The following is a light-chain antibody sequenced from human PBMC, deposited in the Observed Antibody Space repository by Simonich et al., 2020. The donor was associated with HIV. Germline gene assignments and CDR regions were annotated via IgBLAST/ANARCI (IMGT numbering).Light chain of an antibody. CDR3: SSYAGSNNLV. CDR1: SSDVGGYNY. V-gene: IGLV2-8*01. CDR2: AVS. J-gene: IGLJ2*01. Sequence: QSALTQPPSASGSPGQSVTISCTGTSSDVGGYNYVSWYQQHPGKAPKLMIYAVSKRPSGAPDRFSGSKSGNTASLTVSGLQAEDEAEYYCSSYAGSNNLVFGGGTKVTVL.